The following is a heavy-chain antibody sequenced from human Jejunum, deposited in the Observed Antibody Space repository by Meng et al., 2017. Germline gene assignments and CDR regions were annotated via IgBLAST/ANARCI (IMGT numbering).Heavy chain of an antibody. CDR2: IYHSGTT. J-gene: IGHJ4*02. D-gene: IGHD3-10*01. CDR1: GGSISSSNW. V-gene: IGHV4-4*02. CDR3: AGHRGEGDFAF. Sequence: SETLSLTCTVSGGSISSSNWWNWVRQPPGKGLEWIGQIYHSGTTSYNPSLKSRVTISVDKSENHFSLRLSSVTAADTALSDCAGHRGEGDFAFWGQGNLVTVSS.